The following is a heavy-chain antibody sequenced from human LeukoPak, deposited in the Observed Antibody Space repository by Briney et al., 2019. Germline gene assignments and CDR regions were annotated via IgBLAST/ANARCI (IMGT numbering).Heavy chain of an antibody. J-gene: IGHJ4*02. V-gene: IGHV1-46*01. D-gene: IGHD6-13*01. CDR1: GYTFTSYW. CDR2: INPDGGST. CDR3: ARAPRNSSTTLDY. Sequence: ASEKVSCKASGYTFTSYWIQWVRQAPGQGLEWMGLINPDGGSTAYAHRFQGRVIMTRDTSTSTVYMDFSSLRSEDTALYYCARAPRNSSTTLDYWGQGTLVTVSS.